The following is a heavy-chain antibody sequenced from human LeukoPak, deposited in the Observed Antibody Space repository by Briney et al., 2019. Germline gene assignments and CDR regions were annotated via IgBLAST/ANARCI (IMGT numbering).Heavy chain of an antibody. D-gene: IGHD5-18*01. J-gene: IGHJ4*02. CDR1: GGSISSSSYY. CDR2: IYYSGST. Sequence: SETLSLTCTVSGGSISSSSYYWSWIRQPPGKGLEWIGYIYYSGSTNYNPSLKSRVTISVDTSKNQFSLKLSSVTAADTAVYYCARDRLYRGYSYGFDYWGQGTLVTVSS. CDR3: ARDRLYRGYSYGFDY. V-gene: IGHV4-61*01.